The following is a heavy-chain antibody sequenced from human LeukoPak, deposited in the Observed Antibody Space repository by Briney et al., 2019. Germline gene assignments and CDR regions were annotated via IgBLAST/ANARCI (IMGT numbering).Heavy chain of an antibody. CDR2: FDPEDGET. CDR3: ATKPTYGSGSYYGYFDY. J-gene: IGHJ4*02. CDR1: GYTLTELS. Sequence: ASVKVSCKVSGYTLTELSMHWVRQAPGKGLEWMGGFDPEDGETIYAQKFQGRVTMTEDTSTDTAYMGLSSLRSEDTAVYYCATKPTYGSGSYYGYFDYWGQGTLVTVSS. D-gene: IGHD3-10*01. V-gene: IGHV1-24*01.